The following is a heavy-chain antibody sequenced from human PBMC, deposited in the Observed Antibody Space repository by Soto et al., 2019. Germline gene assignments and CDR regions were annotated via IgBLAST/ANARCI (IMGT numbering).Heavy chain of an antibody. V-gene: IGHV3-48*03. Sequence: GGSLRLSCEVSGFTFSSYEMNWVRQAPGKGLEWVSYISSSGSTKNYADSVKGRFTISRENVKNSLYLQMNSLRAEDTAVYYCARVPRNFYYNGMDVWGQGTTVTVSS. J-gene: IGHJ6*02. CDR3: ARVPRNFYYNGMDV. CDR2: ISSSGSTK. CDR1: GFTFSSYE.